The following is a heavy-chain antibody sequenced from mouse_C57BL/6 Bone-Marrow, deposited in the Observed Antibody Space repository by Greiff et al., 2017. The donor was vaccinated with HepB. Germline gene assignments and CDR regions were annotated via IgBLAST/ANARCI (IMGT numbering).Heavy chain of an antibody. CDR2: ISSGGSYT. CDR1: GFTFSDYY. J-gene: IGHJ2*01. CDR3: ARSITTVVFDY. Sequence: EVQRVESGGGLVQPGGSLKLSCAASGFTFSDYYMYWVRQTPDKRLEWVATISSGGSYTYYPDSVKGRFTISRDNAKNTLYLQMSSLKSEDTAMYYCARSITTVVFDYWGQGTTLTVSS. V-gene: IGHV5-4*02. D-gene: IGHD1-1*01.